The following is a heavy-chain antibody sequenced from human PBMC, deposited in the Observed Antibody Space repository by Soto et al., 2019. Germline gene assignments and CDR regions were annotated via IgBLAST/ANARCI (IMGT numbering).Heavy chain of an antibody. V-gene: IGHV3-30*18. Sequence: GGSLRLSCAASGFTFSSYAMHWVRQAPGKGLEWVAVISYDGYNKYYADSVKGRFTISRDNSKNTLYLQVNSLRAEDTAVYYCAKGGTRDFWSGYYGDYWGQGTLVTVSS. CDR1: GFTFSSYA. CDR2: ISYDGYNK. J-gene: IGHJ4*02. CDR3: AKGGTRDFWSGYYGDY. D-gene: IGHD3-3*01.